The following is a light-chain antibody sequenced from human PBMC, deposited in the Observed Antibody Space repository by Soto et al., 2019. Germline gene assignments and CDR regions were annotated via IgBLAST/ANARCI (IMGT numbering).Light chain of an antibody. CDR3: QSYDSSLLTYV. J-gene: IGLJ1*01. V-gene: IGLV1-40*01. CDR2: GNT. Sequence: QAVVTQPLSVSGAPGQRVTISCTGSSSNIGAGYDVHWYQRLPGTAPKLLIYGNTNRPSGVPDRFSGSKSDTSASLAITGLQAEDEADYYCQSYDSSLLTYVFGTGTKLTVL. CDR1: SSNIGAGYD.